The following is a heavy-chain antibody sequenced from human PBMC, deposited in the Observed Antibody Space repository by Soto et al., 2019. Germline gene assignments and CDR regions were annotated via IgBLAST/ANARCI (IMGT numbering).Heavy chain of an antibody. CDR3: ARGLYYYDSSGYYHLLGGVYYFDY. V-gene: IGHV4-34*01. J-gene: IGHJ4*02. CDR1: GGSFSGYY. D-gene: IGHD3-22*01. Sequence: PSETLSLTCAVYGGSFSGYYWSWIRQPPGKGLEWIGEINHSGSTNYNPSLKSRVTISVDTSKNQFSLKLSSVTAADTAVYYCARGLYYYDSSGYYHLLGGVYYFDYWGQGTLVTVSS. CDR2: INHSGST.